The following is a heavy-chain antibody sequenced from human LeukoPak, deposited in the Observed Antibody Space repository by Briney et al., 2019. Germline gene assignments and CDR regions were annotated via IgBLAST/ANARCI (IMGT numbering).Heavy chain of an antibody. CDR1: GGTFSSYA. CDR2: IIPIFGTA. J-gene: IGHJ6*02. D-gene: IGHD2-2*01. CDR3: ARPYCSSTSCQYYYYYYGMDV. V-gene: IGHV1-69*13. Sequence: SVKVSCKASGGTFSSYAISWVRQAPGQGLEWMGGIIPIFGTANYAQKFQGRVTITADESTSTAYMELSSLRSEDTAVYYCARPYCSSTSCQYYYYYYGMDVWGQGTTVTVSS.